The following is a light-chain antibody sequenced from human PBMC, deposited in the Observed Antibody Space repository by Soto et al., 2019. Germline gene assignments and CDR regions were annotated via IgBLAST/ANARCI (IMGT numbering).Light chain of an antibody. V-gene: IGLV2-23*01. CDR3: CSYASSSANYV. J-gene: IGLJ1*01. CDR1: SSDVGGYNL. Sequence: QSVLTQPASVSGSPGQPITISCTGTSSDVGGYNLVSWYQQHPGKAPKLIIYHGSKRPSGVSVRFSGSKSGNTDSLAISGLKAEDEADYYCCSYASSSANYVFGPGTKLTVL. CDR2: HGS.